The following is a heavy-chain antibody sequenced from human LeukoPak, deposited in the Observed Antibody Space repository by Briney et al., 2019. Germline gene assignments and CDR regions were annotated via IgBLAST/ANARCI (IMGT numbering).Heavy chain of an antibody. CDR2: LSDTGST. D-gene: IGHD6-13*01. CDR3: ARVGYSSIWYGPTYFDY. V-gene: IGHV4-59*01. Sequence: PSETLSLTCTVSGGSIRSDYWSWIRQPPGKKLEWIGYLSDTGSTNYNPSLKSRVTISRDTSKNQFSLKLSSVTAADTAVYYCARVGYSSIWYGPTYFDYWGQGSLVTVSS. J-gene: IGHJ4*02. CDR1: GGSIRSDY.